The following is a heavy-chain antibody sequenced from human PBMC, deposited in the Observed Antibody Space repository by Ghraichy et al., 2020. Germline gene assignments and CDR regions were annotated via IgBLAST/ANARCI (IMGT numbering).Heavy chain of an antibody. Sequence: SVKVSCKASGGTFSSYAISWVRQAPGQGLEWMGGIIPIFGTANYAQKFQGRVTITADESTSTAYMELSSLRSEDTAMYYCARESELGNDYSNYYYYGMDVWGQGTTVTVSS. V-gene: IGHV1-69*13. J-gene: IGHJ6*02. CDR1: GGTFSSYA. CDR3: ARESELGNDYSNYYYYGMDV. CDR2: IIPIFGTA. D-gene: IGHD4-11*01.